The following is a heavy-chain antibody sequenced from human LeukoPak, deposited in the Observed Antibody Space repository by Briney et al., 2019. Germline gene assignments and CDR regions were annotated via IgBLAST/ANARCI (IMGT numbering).Heavy chain of an antibody. CDR1: GDTLSSHA. J-gene: IGHJ5*02. CDR2: IFPIFGTS. Sequence: EASVKVSCKASGDTLSSHAISWVRQAPGQGLELMGGIFPIFGTSNYAQRFQGRVTITADESTSTAYMELSSLRSEDTAVYYCAREAAYDIWTGYRGWFDPWGQGTLVTVSS. V-gene: IGHV1-69*01. D-gene: IGHD3-9*01. CDR3: AREAAYDIWTGYRGWFDP.